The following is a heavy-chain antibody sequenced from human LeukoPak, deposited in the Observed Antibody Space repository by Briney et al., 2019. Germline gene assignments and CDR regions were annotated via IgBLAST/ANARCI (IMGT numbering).Heavy chain of an antibody. CDR1: GFTFSSYW. J-gene: IGHJ3*02. V-gene: IGHV3-30*09. CDR2: ISYDGSDK. Sequence: PGGSLRLSCAASGFTFSSYWMSWVRQAPGKGLEWVAVISYDGSDKYYADSVKGRFAISRDNSKNTLYPQMNSLRAEDTAVYYCARKGPYDAFDIWGQGTMVTVSS. CDR3: ARKGPYDAFDI.